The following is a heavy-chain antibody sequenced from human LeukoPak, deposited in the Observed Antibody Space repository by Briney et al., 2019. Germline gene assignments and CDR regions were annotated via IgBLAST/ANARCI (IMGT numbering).Heavy chain of an antibody. CDR2: ISAYNGNT. J-gene: IGHJ5*02. CDR3: ARDLIRYGDYNWFDP. D-gene: IGHD4-17*01. Sequence: GASVKVSCKASGYTFTSYGISWVRQAPGQGLEWMGWISAYNGNTNYAQKLQGRVTMTTDTSTSTAYMELRSLRSDDTAVYYCARDLIRYGDYNWFDPWGLGTLVTVSS. V-gene: IGHV1-18*01. CDR1: GYTFTSYG.